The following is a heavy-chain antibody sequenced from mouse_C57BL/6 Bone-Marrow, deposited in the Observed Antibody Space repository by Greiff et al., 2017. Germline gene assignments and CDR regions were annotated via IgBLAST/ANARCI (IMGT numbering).Heavy chain of an antibody. Sequence: QVQLQQSGPELVKPGASVKISCKASGYAFSSSWMNWVKQRPGKGLGWIGRIYPGDGDTNYNGKFKGKATLTADKSSSTAYMQLSSLTSEDSAVYFCARWLITTVRKFAYWGQGTLVTVSA. CDR3: ARWLITTVRKFAY. J-gene: IGHJ3*01. CDR1: GYAFSSSW. D-gene: IGHD1-1*01. V-gene: IGHV1-82*01. CDR2: IYPGDGDT.